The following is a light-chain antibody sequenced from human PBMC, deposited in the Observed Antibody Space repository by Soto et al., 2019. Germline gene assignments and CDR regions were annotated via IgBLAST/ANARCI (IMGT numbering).Light chain of an antibody. J-gene: IGKJ5*01. Sequence: EVLMTQSPDTLYVSPGERVTLSCRASQSVSDKLAWYQQKPGQGPRLLVYRASTRTLGIPARFSGSESGTEFTLTISSLQSEDFAIYYCQQYNNWPFTFGQGTRLEIK. CDR2: RAS. V-gene: IGKV3-15*01. CDR3: QQYNNWPFT. CDR1: QSVSDK.